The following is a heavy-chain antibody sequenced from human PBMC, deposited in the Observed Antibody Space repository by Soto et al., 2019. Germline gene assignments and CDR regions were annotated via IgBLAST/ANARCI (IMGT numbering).Heavy chain of an antibody. J-gene: IGHJ6*02. CDR1: GFTFSNFD. V-gene: IGHV3-13*05. D-gene: IGHD2-2*02. CDR3: ARAYTGRLPRRADYYYAMDV. Sequence: GGSLRHSCATSGFTFSNFDMHWVRQVPGKGLEWVSAIGAARDPYYLGSVKGRFTISRENAKNSVYLQMNDLRAGDSAVYYCARAYTGRLPRRADYYYAMDVWGQGTTVTVSS. CDR2: IGAARDP.